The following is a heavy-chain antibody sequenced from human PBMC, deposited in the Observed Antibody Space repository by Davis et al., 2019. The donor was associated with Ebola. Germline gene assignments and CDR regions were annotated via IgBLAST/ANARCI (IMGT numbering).Heavy chain of an antibody. CDR3: ARGVAATSMAFDI. V-gene: IGHV3-20*01. CDR2: INWNGGST. D-gene: IGHD2-15*01. J-gene: IGHJ3*02. CDR1: GFTFDDYG. Sequence: GESLKISCAASGFTFDDYGMSWVRQAPGKGLEWVSGINWNGGSTGYADSVKGRFTISRDNAKNSLYLQMNSLRAEDTALYHCARGVAATSMAFDIWGQGTMVTVSS.